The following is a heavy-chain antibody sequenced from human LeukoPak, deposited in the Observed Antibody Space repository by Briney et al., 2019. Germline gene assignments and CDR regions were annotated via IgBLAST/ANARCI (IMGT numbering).Heavy chain of an antibody. CDR3: ARDLAAAGTRWFDP. CDR2: IYYSGST. CDR1: GGSISSYY. J-gene: IGHJ5*02. V-gene: IGHV4-59*01. D-gene: IGHD6-13*01. Sequence: PSETLSLTCTVSGGSISSYYWSLIRQPPGKGLEWIGYIYYSGSTNYNPSLKSRVTISVDTSKNQFSLKLSSVTAADTAVYYCARDLAAAGTRWFDPWGQGTLVTVSS.